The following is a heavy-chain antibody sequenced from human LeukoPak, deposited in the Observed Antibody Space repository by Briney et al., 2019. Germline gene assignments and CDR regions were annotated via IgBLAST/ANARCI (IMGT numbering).Heavy chain of an antibody. CDR3: ARDSSSWYY. D-gene: IGHD6-13*01. J-gene: IGHJ4*02. CDR2: ITNSGSI. V-gene: IGHV3-11*04. Sequence: GGSLRLSCAASGFTFSDYYMSWIRQAPGKGLEWVSYITNSGSIYYADSLKGRFTISRDNAKNSLYLQMNSLRAEDTAVYYCARDSSSWYYWGQGALVTVSS. CDR1: GFTFSDYY.